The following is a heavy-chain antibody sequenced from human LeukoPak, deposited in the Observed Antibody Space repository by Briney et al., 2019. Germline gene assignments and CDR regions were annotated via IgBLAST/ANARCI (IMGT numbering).Heavy chain of an antibody. CDR1: GFTFSSYS. D-gene: IGHD3-22*01. V-gene: IGHV3-21*04. J-gene: IGHJ4*02. CDR2: ISSSSSYI. CDR3: ASGRDYYDSSGYCSY. Sequence: PGGSLRLSCAASGFTFSSYSMNWVRQAPGKGLEWVSSISSSSSYIYYADSVKGRFTISRDNAKNSLYLQMNSLRAEDTAVYYCASGRDYYDSSGYCSYWGQGTLVTVSS.